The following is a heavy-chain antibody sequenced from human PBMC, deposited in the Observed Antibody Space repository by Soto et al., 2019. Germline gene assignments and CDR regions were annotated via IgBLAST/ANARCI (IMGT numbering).Heavy chain of an antibody. CDR1: GYTFTNYG. Sequence: QAQLVQSGDEVKKPGASVKVSCKASGYTFTNYGISWVRQAPGQGLEWMGWISASNGNTNYAQKLQGRVTMTIDTSTSTAYMELRRLTSDDAAVYYCATDCPVPPATPNNWFDPWGQGTLVTVSS. V-gene: IGHV1-18*01. CDR3: ATDCPVPPATPNNWFDP. CDR2: ISASNGNT. D-gene: IGHD2-2*02. J-gene: IGHJ5*02.